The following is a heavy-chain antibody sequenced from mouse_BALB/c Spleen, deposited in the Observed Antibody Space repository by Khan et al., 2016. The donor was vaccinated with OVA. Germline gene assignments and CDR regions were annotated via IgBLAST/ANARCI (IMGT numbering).Heavy chain of an antibody. D-gene: IGHD1-1*01. CDR1: GYSITSDYA. CDR3: ARSVTITSVVATDCDY. Sequence: EVQLQEPGPGPVNPSQSLSLTCTVTGYSITSDYAWNWIRQFPGNKLEWMGYISYSGRTSYNPSLKSRISITRDTSKNQVLLQLNSVTTEDTATYFCARSVTITSVVATDCDYWGQVTTLTVSS. V-gene: IGHV3-2*02. CDR2: ISYSGRT. J-gene: IGHJ2*01.